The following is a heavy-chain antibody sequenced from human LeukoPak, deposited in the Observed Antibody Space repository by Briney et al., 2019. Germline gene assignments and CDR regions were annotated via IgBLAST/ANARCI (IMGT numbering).Heavy chain of an antibody. CDR2: ISGSGGST. Sequence: PGESLRLSCAASGFTFSSYAMSWVRQAPGKGLQWVSGISGSGGSTYYADSVKGRFTISRDNSKNTLYLQMNSLRAEDTAVYYCAKKAAAIFFNYFDYWGQGTLVTVSS. V-gene: IGHV3-23*01. CDR1: GFTFSSYA. J-gene: IGHJ4*02. D-gene: IGHD2-2*01. CDR3: AKKAAAIFFNYFDY.